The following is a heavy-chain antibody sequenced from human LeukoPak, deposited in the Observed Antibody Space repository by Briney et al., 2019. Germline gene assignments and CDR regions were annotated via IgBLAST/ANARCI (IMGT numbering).Heavy chain of an antibody. Sequence: GRSLRFSCAASGFTFDDYAMHWVPQAPGKGLEGVSGISWNSGSIGYADPVKGRFTISRDNAKTSLYLQMNSLRAQDTALYYSARGVQSDYGDHFDYWGQGTLVTVSS. D-gene: IGHD4-17*01. J-gene: IGHJ4*02. CDR2: ISWNSGSI. CDR1: GFTFDDYA. V-gene: IGHV3-9*01. CDR3: ARGVQSDYGDHFDY.